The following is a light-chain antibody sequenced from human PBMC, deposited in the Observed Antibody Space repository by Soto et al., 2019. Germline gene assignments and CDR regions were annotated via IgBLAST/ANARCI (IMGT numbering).Light chain of an antibody. CDR3: QSYDSSLSGYV. CDR2: GNT. Sequence: QSALTQPPSVSGAPGQRVTISCTGSSSNIGTGSDVHWYQHLPGTAPKLLIYGNTNRPSGVPDRFSASKSGTSASLAITGLQAEDEADYYCQSYDSSLSGYVFGTGTKLTVL. V-gene: IGLV1-40*01. J-gene: IGLJ1*01. CDR1: SSNIGTGSD.